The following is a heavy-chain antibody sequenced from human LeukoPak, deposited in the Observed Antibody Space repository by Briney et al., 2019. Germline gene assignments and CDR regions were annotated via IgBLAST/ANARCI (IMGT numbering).Heavy chain of an antibody. D-gene: IGHD1-26*01. CDR2: ISSSGSTM. J-gene: IGHJ4*02. V-gene: IGHV3-11*04. CDR3: ARPSLNTGSYFDY. Sequence: GGSLRLSCAASGFIFSDYYMSWIRQAPGKGLEWVSYISSSGSTMYYTDSVKGRFTISRDNAKDSLYLQMNSLRAEDTAVYYCARPSLNTGSYFDYWGQGILVSVSS. CDR1: GFIFSDYY.